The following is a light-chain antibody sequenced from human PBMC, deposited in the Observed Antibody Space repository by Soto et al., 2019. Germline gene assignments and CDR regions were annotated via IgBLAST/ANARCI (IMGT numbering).Light chain of an antibody. CDR1: SSDPGSYNL. J-gene: IGLJ2*01. CDR3: FAYARRTTLL. V-gene: IGLV2-23*02. Sequence: QSALTQPGSVSGSPGQSITISCTGTSSDPGSYNLVSWYQQHPGKAPKLIIYEVNKRPSGVSDRFSGSKSGNTASLTISGLQAEDEANYHCFAYARRTTLLFGGGTKVTVL. CDR2: EVN.